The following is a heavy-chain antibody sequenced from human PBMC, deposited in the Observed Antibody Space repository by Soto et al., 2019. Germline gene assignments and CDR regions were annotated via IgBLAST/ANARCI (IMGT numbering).Heavy chain of an antibody. CDR3: AREGDIVVVVAEGAFDI. Sequence: PGGSLRLSCAASGFTFSSYWMSWVRQAPGKGLEWVANIKQDGSEKYYVDSVKGRFTISRDNAKNSLYLQMNSLRAEDTAVYYCAREGDIVVVVAEGAFDIWGQGTVVTVSS. CDR2: IKQDGSEK. D-gene: IGHD2-15*01. V-gene: IGHV3-7*01. CDR1: GFTFSSYW. J-gene: IGHJ3*02.